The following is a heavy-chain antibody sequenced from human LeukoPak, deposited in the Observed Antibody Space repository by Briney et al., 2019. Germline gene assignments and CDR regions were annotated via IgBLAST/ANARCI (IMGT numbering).Heavy chain of an antibody. V-gene: IGHV3-13*01. CDR2: IGSGGDI. J-gene: IGHJ3*02. Sequence: PGGSRRLSCAASGFTFSTFDMHWVRQRTGEGLEWVSAIGSGGDIYYADSVKGRFTISRENAKNSLFLQMNSLRDGDTAVYYCAREKMASGSFDALDIWGQGTMVTVSS. D-gene: IGHD3-10*01. CDR1: GFTFSTFD. CDR3: AREKMASGSFDALDI.